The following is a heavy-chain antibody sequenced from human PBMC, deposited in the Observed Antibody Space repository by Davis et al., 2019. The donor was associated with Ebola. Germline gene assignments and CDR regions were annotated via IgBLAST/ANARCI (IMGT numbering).Heavy chain of an antibody. CDR2: IYHGDSDT. CDR3: AKGVDYSDAGWFDP. V-gene: IGHV5-51*01. CDR1: GYTFTTYW. Sequence: GGSLRLSCKASGYTFTTYWIGWVRQMPGNGLEWIGIIYHGDSDTNYIPSFQGQVTISADKSITTAYLQWSSLKASDTAMYYCAKGVDYSDAGWFDPWGQGTLVTVSS. D-gene: IGHD4-17*01. J-gene: IGHJ5*02.